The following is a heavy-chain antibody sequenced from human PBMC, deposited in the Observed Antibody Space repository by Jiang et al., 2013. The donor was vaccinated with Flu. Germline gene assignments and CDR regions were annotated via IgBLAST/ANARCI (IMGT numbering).Heavy chain of an antibody. CDR2: LLQWEH. CDR3: ARHPPGGRYFDF. V-gene: IGHV4-59*08. CDR1: GGSISSYY. Sequence: GLVKPSETLSLTCTVSGGSISSYYWSWIRQPQEGTGVDWVYLLQWEHQLQPSLKSRVTISVDTSKNQFSLKLSSVTAADTAVYYCARHPPGGRYFDFWGQGTLVTVSS. J-gene: IGHJ4*02.